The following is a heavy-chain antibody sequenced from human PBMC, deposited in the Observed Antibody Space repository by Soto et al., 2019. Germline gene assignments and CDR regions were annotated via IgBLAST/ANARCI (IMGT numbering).Heavy chain of an antibody. J-gene: IGHJ4*02. CDR3: ARVLYYDSRGPFDY. CDR1: GGSVSSGSYY. Sequence: QVQLQESGPGLVKPSETLSLTCTVSGGSVSSGSYYWSWIRQPPGKGLEWIGYIYYSGSTNYNPSPKSRVTVAADTSKNQFARKLSSVTAADTAVYYCARVLYYDSRGPFDYWGQGTLVTVSS. CDR2: IYYSGST. D-gene: IGHD3-22*01. V-gene: IGHV4-61*01.